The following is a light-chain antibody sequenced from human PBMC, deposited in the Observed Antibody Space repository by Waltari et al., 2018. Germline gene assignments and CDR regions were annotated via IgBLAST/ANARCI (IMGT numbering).Light chain of an antibody. J-gene: IGLJ2*01. CDR1: SSDVGAYNS. CDR2: EVS. Sequence: QSALTQPASVSGSPGQSITISCTGPSSDVGAYNSSSWYQQHPGKAPKLIIYEVSSRPSGVANRFSGSKSGNTASLTISGLQAEDEADYYCSSFTSSSTLLFGGGTKLTVL. V-gene: IGLV2-14*01. CDR3: SSFTSSSTLL.